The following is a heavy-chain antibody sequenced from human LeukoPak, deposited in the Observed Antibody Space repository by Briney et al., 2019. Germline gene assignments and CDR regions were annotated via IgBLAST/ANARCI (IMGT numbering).Heavy chain of an antibody. CDR2: IFYSGSS. CDR3: AGRAARFFDY. J-gene: IGHJ4*02. CDR1: GDSLNSYY. Sequence: SETLSLTCTVSGDSLNSYYWSWIRQPPGEGLQWIGYIFYSGSSNYNASLRSRVAISVDTSKNQFSLKLTSVTAADTAVYYCAGRAARFFDYWGPGILVTVSS. D-gene: IGHD6-25*01. V-gene: IGHV4-59*01.